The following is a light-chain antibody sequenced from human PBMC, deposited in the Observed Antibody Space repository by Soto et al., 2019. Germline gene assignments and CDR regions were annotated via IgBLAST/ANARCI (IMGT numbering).Light chain of an antibody. J-gene: IGKJ1*01. CDR3: QLYESSPT. V-gene: IGKV3-20*01. CDR2: GAS. CDR1: QSVASGY. Sequence: ETVLTQSPVTLAFSAVDRAALSCLASQSVASGYLVLYQQKPGQTPTVLIYGASTRAAGIPDRFSGSGSGTDFTLTISRLEPEDFAVYYCQLYESSPTFGQGTKVDIK.